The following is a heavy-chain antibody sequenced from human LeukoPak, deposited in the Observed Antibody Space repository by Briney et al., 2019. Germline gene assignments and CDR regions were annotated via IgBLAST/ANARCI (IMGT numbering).Heavy chain of an antibody. CDR2: LYYSGST. CDR3: AREREGPYGYLDY. D-gene: IGHD4-17*01. J-gene: IGHJ4*02. V-gene: IGHV4-59*12. Sequence: SETLSLTCTVSGGSISSYYWSWIRQPPGKGLEWIGYLYYSGSTNYNPSLKSRVTISVDTSKNQFSLRLSSVTAADTAVYYCAREREGPYGYLDYWGQGTLVTVSS. CDR1: GGSISSYY.